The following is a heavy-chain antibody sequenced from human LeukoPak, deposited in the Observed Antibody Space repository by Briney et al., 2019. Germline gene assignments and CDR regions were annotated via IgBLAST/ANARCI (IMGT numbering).Heavy chain of an antibody. CDR2: ISTSSSYI. CDR3: ARGRQNSGSYSDAFDI. V-gene: IGHV3-21*01. D-gene: IGHD1-26*01. Sequence: GGSLRLSCAASGFTFSYYNMNWVRQAPGKGLEWVSSISTSSSYIYYTDSVKGRFTISRDNAKNSLFLQMNSLRAEDTAVYYCARGRQNSGSYSDAFDIWGQGTMVTVSS. CDR1: GFTFSYYN. J-gene: IGHJ3*02.